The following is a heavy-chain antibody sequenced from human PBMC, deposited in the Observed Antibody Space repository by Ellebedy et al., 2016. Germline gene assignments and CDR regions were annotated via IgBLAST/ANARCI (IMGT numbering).Heavy chain of an antibody. CDR2: IKVDGSEK. V-gene: IGHV3-7*03. J-gene: IGHJ2*01. CDR3: ARGYSGYDGARGYSYGYRYFDL. D-gene: IGHD5-18*01. Sequence: GGSLRLSCAASGFTFNIYWMSWVRQAPGKGLEWVANIKVDGSEKYYVDSVKGRFTISRDNAKNSLYLEMNSLRAEDTAVYYCARGYSGYDGARGYSYGYRYFDLWGRGTLVTVSS. CDR1: GFTFNIYW.